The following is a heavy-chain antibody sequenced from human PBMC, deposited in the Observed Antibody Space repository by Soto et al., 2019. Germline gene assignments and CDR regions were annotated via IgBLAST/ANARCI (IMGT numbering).Heavy chain of an antibody. J-gene: IGHJ4*02. CDR1: GYTFTTYG. D-gene: IGHD3-9*01. CDR3: ARGVDFLTGHSHPNLDY. CDR2: IAAYNGDT. Sequence: QVQLVQSGAEVKKPGASVKVSCKTSGYTFTTYGISWVRQAPGQGLEWMGWIAAYNGDTKYAQNFQDRVTVTMDPYTSSAFMELRSLRSDDTAVYYCARGVDFLTGHSHPNLDYWGQGTLVTVSS. V-gene: IGHV1-18*01.